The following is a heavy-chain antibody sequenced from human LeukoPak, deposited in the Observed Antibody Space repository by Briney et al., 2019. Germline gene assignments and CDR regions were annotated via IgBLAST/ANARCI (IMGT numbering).Heavy chain of an antibody. Sequence: SQTLSLTCAISGDXVSSNSAAWNWIRQSPSRGLEWLGRTYYRSKWYNDYAVSVKSRITINPDTSKNQFSLQLNSVTPEDTAVYYSARESWDIEGYNWFDPWGQGTLVTVSS. CDR2: TYYRSKWYN. D-gene: IGHD2-15*01. V-gene: IGHV6-1*01. J-gene: IGHJ5*02. CDR3: ARESWDIEGYNWFDP. CDR1: GDXVSSNSAA.